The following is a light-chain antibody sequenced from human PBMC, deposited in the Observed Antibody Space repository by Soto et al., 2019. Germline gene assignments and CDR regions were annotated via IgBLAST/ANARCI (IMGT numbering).Light chain of an antibody. CDR3: SSYACDYIDVL. CDR1: SRDVGGYHF. Sequence: QSALTQPRSVSGSPGQSVSISCTGTSRDVGGYHFVSWYQHHPGRVPKIIIYHVSERPSGVPDRFSGSKSGDTASLTISGLQAEDEADYYCSSYACDYIDVLFGGGTKLTVL. CDR2: HVS. V-gene: IGLV2-11*01. J-gene: IGLJ2*01.